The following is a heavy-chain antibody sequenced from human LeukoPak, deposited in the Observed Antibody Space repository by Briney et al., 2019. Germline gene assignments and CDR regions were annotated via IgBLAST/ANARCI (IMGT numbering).Heavy chain of an antibody. CDR3: ARTGALNWNYYYYYYMDV. D-gene: IGHD1-1*01. J-gene: IGHJ6*03. V-gene: IGHV3-21*01. Sequence: PGGSLRLSCAPSGFTFSSYSMNWVRQPPGKGLEWVSSISSSRSYIYYADSVKGRFTISRDNAKDSLYLQMNSLRAEDTAVYYCARTGALNWNYYYYYYMDVWGKGTTVTVSS. CDR1: GFTFSSYS. CDR2: ISSSRSYI.